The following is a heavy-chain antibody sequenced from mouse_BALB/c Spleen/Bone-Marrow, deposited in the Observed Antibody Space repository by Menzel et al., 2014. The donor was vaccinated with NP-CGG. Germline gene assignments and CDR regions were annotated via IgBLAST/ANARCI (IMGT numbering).Heavy chain of an antibody. J-gene: IGHJ4*01. CDR1: GFTFSSFG. V-gene: IGHV5-17*02. CDR3: ARSDGNYDYAMDY. Sequence: EVKLMESGGGLVQPGGSRKLSCAASGFTFSSFGMHWVRQAPEKGLEWVAYISSGSSTIYYADTVKGRFTISRDNPKNTLFLQMTSLRSEDTAMYYCARSDGNYDYAMDYWGQGTSVTASS. D-gene: IGHD2-1*01. CDR2: ISSGSSTI.